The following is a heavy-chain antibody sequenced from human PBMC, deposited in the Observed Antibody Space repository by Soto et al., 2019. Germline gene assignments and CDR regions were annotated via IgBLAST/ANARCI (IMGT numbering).Heavy chain of an antibody. CDR1: GFTVSSNY. CDR2: IYSGGST. J-gene: IGHJ3*02. CDR3: ARDTRDSVRGVIGAFDI. D-gene: IGHD3-10*01. V-gene: IGHV3-53*01. Sequence: PGGSLRLSCAASGFTVSSNYMSWVRQAPGKGLEWVSVIYSGGSTYYADSVKGRFTISRDNSKNTLYLQMNSLRAEDTAVYYCARDTRDSVRGVIGAFDIWGQGTMVTVSS.